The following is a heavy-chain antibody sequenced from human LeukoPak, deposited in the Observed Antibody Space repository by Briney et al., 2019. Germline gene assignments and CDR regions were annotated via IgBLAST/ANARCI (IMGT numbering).Heavy chain of an antibody. D-gene: IGHD3-10*01. J-gene: IGHJ3*01. Sequence: GGSLRLSCTTSGFTFGSYAMTWVRQAPGKGLEWVSGITGIGGNTYYADSVKGRFTISRDNAKNTLYLQMNSLRGEDTAAYYCAKDTTLFRELTRGGAFDFWGQGTMVAVSS. CDR1: GFTFGSYA. CDR3: AKDTTLFRELTRGGAFDF. CDR2: ITGIGGNT. V-gene: IGHV3-23*01.